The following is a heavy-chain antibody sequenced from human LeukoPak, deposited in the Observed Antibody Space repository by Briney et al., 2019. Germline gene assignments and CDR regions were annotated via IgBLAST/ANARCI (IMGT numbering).Heavy chain of an antibody. CDR1: GFSVSNNY. CDR2: IYSGGNT. D-gene: IGHD3-22*01. CDR3: ARVVAYFYDSSGYHWEDY. Sequence: GGSLRLSCAASGFSVSNNYMSWVRQAPGKGLEWVSIIYSGGNTYYADSVKGRFTISRDNSNNTLYLQMNSLRAEDTAVYYCARVVAYFYDSSGYHWEDYWGQGTLVTVSS. J-gene: IGHJ4*02. V-gene: IGHV3-53*01.